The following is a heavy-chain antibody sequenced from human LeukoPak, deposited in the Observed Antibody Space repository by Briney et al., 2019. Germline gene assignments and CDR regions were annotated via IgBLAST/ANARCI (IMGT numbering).Heavy chain of an antibody. J-gene: IGHJ4*02. V-gene: IGHV4-30-4*01. CDR3: ARGRGHDYGDYFDY. D-gene: IGHD4-17*01. Sequence: SETLSLTCTVSGGSNSSGDYYWSWIRQPPGKGLEWIGYIYYSGSTYYNPSLKSRVTISVDTSKNQFSLKLSSVTTADTAVYYCARGRGHDYGDYFDYWGQGTLVTVSS. CDR2: IYYSGST. CDR1: GGSNSSGDYY.